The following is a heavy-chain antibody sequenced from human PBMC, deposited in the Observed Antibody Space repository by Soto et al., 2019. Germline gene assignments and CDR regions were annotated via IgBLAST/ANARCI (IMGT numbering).Heavy chain of an antibody. V-gene: IGHV3-23*01. D-gene: IGHD2-21*01. CDR3: VKDPQICGSIGFDL. CDR1: GFIFSNYA. Sequence: EVQLLESGGGLVQPGGSLRLSCAASGFIFSNYAMSWVRQAPGKGPEWVSSISDSGNYIEYADSVEGCFTISRDNSKNTRYLQINSLRSEETARYYCVKDPQICGSIGFDLWCQGTQVTFSS. CDR2: ISDSGNYI. J-gene: IGHJ5*02.